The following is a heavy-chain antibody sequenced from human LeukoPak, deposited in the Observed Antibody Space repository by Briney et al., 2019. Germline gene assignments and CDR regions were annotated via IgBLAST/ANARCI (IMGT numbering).Heavy chain of an antibody. CDR3: ARDPDYYDSSGYYYPLDY. J-gene: IGHJ4*02. CDR2: INPSFNPGVDVT. CDR1: GYTFSSYH. Sequence: ASVKVSCKASGYTFSSYHIHWVRQAPGQGLEWMGKINPSFNPGVDVTSYAQKFQGRVTMTRDTSTNTVYMELSSLRSEDTAVYYCARDPDYYDSSGYYYPLDYWGQGTLVTVSS. D-gene: IGHD3-22*01. V-gene: IGHV1-46*01.